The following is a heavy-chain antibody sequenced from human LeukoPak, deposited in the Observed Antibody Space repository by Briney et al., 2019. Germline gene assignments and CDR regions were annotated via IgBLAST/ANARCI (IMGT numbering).Heavy chain of an antibody. CDR3: AHLPYGSGSYYNVGWDY. D-gene: IGHD3-10*01. CDR1: GFTFSSYG. CDR2: VSYDGSNK. J-gene: IGHJ4*02. Sequence: GGSLRLSCAASGFTFSSYGMHWVRQAPGKGLEWVAVVSYDGSNKYYADSVKGRFTISRDNSKNTLYLQMNSLRAEDTAVYYCAHLPYGSGSYYNVGWDYWGQGTLVTVSS. V-gene: IGHV3-30*03.